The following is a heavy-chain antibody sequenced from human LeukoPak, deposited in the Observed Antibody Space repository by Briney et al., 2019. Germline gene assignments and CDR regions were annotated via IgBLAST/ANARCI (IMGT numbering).Heavy chain of an antibody. J-gene: IGHJ4*02. CDR3: ARHQTGDVDY. CDR2: IYRNGRT. CDR1: SYAISSGFY. V-gene: IGHV4-38-2*02. D-gene: IGHD2-2*01. Sequence: SETLSLTCTVSSYAISSGFYWGWIRQSPRKRLEWIANIYRNGRTYHNPSLQSRVTISVDVSKNQFSLKLTSVTAADTAMYFCARHQTGDVDYWGQGILVTVSS.